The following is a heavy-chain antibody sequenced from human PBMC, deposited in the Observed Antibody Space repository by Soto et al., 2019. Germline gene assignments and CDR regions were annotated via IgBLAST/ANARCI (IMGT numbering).Heavy chain of an antibody. CDR3: AKDLRSGYYPHYNMDV. CDR1: RFTFSSYP. Sequence: PGGSLRLSCAASRFTFSSYPMHWVRQAPGKGLEWVTLISFDGNNKYYADSVKGRFTISRDNSMNTLYLQMNSLRPGDTAVYYCAKDLRSGYYPHYNMDVWGQGTTVTVSS. V-gene: IGHV3-30-3*01. J-gene: IGHJ6*02. CDR2: ISFDGNNK. D-gene: IGHD3-3*01.